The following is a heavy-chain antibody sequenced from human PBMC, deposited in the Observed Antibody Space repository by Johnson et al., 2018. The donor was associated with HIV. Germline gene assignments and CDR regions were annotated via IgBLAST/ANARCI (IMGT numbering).Heavy chain of an antibody. J-gene: IGHJ3*02. Sequence: KGLEWVSVIFSVGDVYYADSVKGRFTISRDNSKNMVYLQMNSLRPEDTAVYYCARAPSPGPGDAFDIWGQGTMVTVSP. CDR2: IFSVGDV. V-gene: IGHV3-66*02. CDR3: ARAPSPGPGDAFDI.